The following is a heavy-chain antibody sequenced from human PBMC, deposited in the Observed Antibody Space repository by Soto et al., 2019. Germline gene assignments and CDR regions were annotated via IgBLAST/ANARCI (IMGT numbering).Heavy chain of an antibody. CDR1: GGSFSGYY. V-gene: IGHV4-34*01. D-gene: IGHD5-18*01. CDR2: INHSGST. Sequence: SETLSLTCAVYGGSFSGYYWGWIRQPPGKGLEWIGEINHSGSTNYNPSLKSRVTISVDTSKNQFSLKLSSVTAADTAVYYCARGRERGYSYGHRYYYYGMDVWGQGTTVTVSS. CDR3: ARGRERGYSYGHRYYYYGMDV. J-gene: IGHJ6*02.